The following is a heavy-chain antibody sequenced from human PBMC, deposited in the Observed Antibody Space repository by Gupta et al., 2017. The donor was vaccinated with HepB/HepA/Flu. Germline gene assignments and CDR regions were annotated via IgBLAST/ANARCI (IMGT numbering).Heavy chain of an antibody. J-gene: IGHJ2*01. V-gene: IGHV4-59*01. CDR2: IYYSGST. D-gene: IGHD1-7*01. CDR3: ARESRTIGYFDL. Sequence: SWIRQPPGKGLEWIGYIYYSGSTNYNPSLKSRVTISVDTSKNQFSLKLSSVTAADTAAYYCARESRTIGYFDLWGRGTRVTVSS.